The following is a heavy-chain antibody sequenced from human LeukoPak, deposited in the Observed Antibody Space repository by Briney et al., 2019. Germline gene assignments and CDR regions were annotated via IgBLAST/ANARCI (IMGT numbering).Heavy chain of an antibody. D-gene: IGHD6-13*01. Sequence: ASVKVSCKASGYSFTGCYMHWVRQAPGQGLEWMGWINPNSGDTNYVQKFQGRVTMTMDTSIGTAYMDLSRLRSDDTAVYYCARDLGYSTRFLDHWGQGALVTVSS. V-gene: IGHV1-2*02. CDR3: ARDLGYSTRFLDH. CDR1: GYSFTGCY. CDR2: INPNSGDT. J-gene: IGHJ4*02.